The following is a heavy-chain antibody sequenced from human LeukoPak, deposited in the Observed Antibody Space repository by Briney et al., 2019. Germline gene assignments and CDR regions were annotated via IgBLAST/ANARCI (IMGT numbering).Heavy chain of an antibody. CDR1: GFTFSSYA. J-gene: IGHJ4*02. CDR3: ARVGIVVVPAAMELTYYFDY. V-gene: IGHV3-30*04. D-gene: IGHD2-2*03. CDR2: ISYDGSNK. Sequence: GGSLRLSCAASGFTFSSYAMHWVRQAPGKGLEWVAVISYDGSNKYYADSVKGRFTISRDNSKNTLYLQMNSLRAEDTAVYYCARVGIVVVPAAMELTYYFDYWGQGTLVTVSS.